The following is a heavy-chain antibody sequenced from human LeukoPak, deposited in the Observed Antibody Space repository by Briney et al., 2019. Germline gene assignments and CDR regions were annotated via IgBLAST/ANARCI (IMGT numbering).Heavy chain of an antibody. CDR1: GFTFSRSA. D-gene: IGHD6-13*01. V-gene: IGHV3-23*01. J-gene: IGHJ4*02. Sequence: SGGSLRLSCAASGFTFSRSAMTWVPQTPGKGLDWVSSISSSGNTYYADSVKGRFTISRDNSKNMLYPQMNSLRAEDTAVYYCVKGRISEDGLDFWGQGTLVTVSS. CDR2: ISSSGNT. CDR3: VKGRISEDGLDF.